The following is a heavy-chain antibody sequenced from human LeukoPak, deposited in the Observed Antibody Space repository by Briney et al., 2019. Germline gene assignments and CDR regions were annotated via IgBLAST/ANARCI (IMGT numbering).Heavy chain of an antibody. V-gene: IGHV4-39*01. Sequence: TLSSYAMSWVRQPPGKGLEWIGSIYYSGSTYYNPSLKSRVTISVDTSKNQFSLKLSSVTAADTAVYYCARRRIANPFDPWGQGTLVTVSS. CDR2: IYYSGST. CDR3: ARRRIANPFDP. CDR1: TLSSYA. D-gene: IGHD2-15*01. J-gene: IGHJ5*02.